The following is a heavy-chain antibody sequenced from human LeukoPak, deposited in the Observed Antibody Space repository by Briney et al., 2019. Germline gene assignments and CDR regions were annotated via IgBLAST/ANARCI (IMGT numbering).Heavy chain of an antibody. CDR3: ARHLETWFDP. D-gene: IGHD5-24*01. Sequence: SETLSLTCTVSGGSISSYYWSWIRQPPGKGLEWIGYIYCSGSTNYNPSLKSRVTISVDTSKNQFSLKLSSVTAADTAVYYCARHLETWFDPWGQGTLVTVSS. J-gene: IGHJ5*02. CDR1: GGSISSYY. CDR2: IYCSGST. V-gene: IGHV4-59*08.